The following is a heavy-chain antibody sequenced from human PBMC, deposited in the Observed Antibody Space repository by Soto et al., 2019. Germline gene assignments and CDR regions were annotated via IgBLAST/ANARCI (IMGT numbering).Heavy chain of an antibody. CDR3: ATVTTGTTSLSDYGMYV. V-gene: IGHV1-24*01. CDR2: FDPEDGET. J-gene: IGHJ6*02. D-gene: IGHD1-1*01. Sequence: ASVKVSCKVSGYTLTELSMHWVRQAPGKGLEWMGGFDPEDGETIYAQKFQGRVTMTEDTSTDTAYMELSSLRSEDTAVYYCATVTTGTTSLSDYGMYVWGQGTTVTVSS. CDR1: GYTLTELS.